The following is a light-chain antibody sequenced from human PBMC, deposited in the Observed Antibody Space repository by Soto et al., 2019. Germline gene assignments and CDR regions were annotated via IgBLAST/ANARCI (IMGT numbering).Light chain of an antibody. CDR3: LQHNSFPHT. V-gene: IGKV1-17*01. Sequence: DIQMTQSPSSLSASVGDKVTITCRASQGIGSDLGWYQQKPGKAPKRLIYAASALQSGVPSRFSGSGSGTEFTLTISSLQSEDFATYYCLQHNSFPHTFGQGTKLEIK. CDR1: QGIGSD. CDR2: AAS. J-gene: IGKJ2*01.